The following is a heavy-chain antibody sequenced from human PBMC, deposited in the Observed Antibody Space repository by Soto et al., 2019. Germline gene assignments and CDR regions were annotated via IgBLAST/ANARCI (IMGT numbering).Heavy chain of an antibody. Sequence: QVQLVQSGAEVRKPGSSVKVSCKASGGTFSRHAISWVRQAPGQGLEWMGGIIPIFGTANHAQKFQGRVTMTTDTSTSTAYMELRSLRSDDTAVYYCARVQDIRYYYGMDVWGQGTTVTVSS. D-gene: IGHD5-12*01. V-gene: IGHV1-69*06. J-gene: IGHJ6*02. CDR2: IIPIFGTA. CDR1: GGTFSRHA. CDR3: ARVQDIRYYYGMDV.